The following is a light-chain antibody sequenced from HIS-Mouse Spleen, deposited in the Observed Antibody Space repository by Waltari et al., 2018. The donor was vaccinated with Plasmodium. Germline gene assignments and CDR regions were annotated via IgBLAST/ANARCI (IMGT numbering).Light chain of an antibody. V-gene: IGLV3-10*01. CDR3: YSTDSSGNHRV. Sequence: SYELTQPPSVSLSPGPPARITCSGAPFPNKYAYWYQQKSGQAPVLVIYEDSKRPSGIPERFSGSSSGTMATLTISGAQVEDEADYYCYSTDSSGNHRVFGGGTKLTVL. J-gene: IGLJ3*02. CDR1: PFPNKY. CDR2: EDS.